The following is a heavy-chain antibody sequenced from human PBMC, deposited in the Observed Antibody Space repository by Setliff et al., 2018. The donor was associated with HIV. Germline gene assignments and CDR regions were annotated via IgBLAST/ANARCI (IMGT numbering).Heavy chain of an antibody. D-gene: IGHD3-16*01. CDR1: GGSISSYY. J-gene: IGHJ5*02. V-gene: IGHV4-59*08. Sequence: SETLSLTCTVSGGSISSYYWSWIRQPPGKGLEWIGYIYFTGSTNYNPSLKSRVTISLETSKNQFSLKLSSVTAADTAVYYCARTYYEHVWGNSNWFDPWGQGTLVTVSS. CDR2: IYFTGST. CDR3: ARTYYEHVWGNSNWFDP.